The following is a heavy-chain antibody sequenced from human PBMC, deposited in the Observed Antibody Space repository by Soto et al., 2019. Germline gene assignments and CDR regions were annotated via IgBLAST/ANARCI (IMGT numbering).Heavy chain of an antibody. CDR3: ARSYAMDV. V-gene: IGHV1-8*01. Sequence: QVQLVQSGAEMKKPGASVKVSCKASGHTFTSYDINWVRQATGQGLEWMGWMDPNSGDTGYAQKFQGRLTMTRNPSISTAYMDLSSLTSEDTAVYYCARSYAMDVWGQGTTVTVSS. CDR1: GHTFTSYD. J-gene: IGHJ6*02. CDR2: MDPNSGDT.